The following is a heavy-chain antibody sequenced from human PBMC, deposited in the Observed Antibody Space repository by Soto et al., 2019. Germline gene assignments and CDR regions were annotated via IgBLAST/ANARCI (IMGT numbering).Heavy chain of an antibody. CDR1: GFTFSDYY. CDR3: VRDIARVGDTYYYDY. D-gene: IGHD1-26*01. CDR2: ISSSSSDT. Sequence: GGSLTLSCAAYGFTFSDYYMSWIRQAPGKGLEWVSYISSSSSDTNYADSVRGRFTISRDNAKNSLYLQMNGLRAEDTAVYYCVRDIARVGDTYYYDYWGQGTLVTVSS. V-gene: IGHV3-11*06. J-gene: IGHJ4*02.